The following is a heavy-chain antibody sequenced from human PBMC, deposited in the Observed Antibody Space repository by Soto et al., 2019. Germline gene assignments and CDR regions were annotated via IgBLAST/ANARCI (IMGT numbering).Heavy chain of an antibody. CDR1: GFTFSSYW. Sequence: EVQLVESGGGLVQPGGSLRLSCAASGFTFSSYWMSWVRQAPGKGLEWVANIKQDGSEKYYVDSVKGRFTISRDNAKNSLYLQMNSLRAEDTAVYYCARVRAVAPYYYYGMDVWGQGPTVTVSS. V-gene: IGHV3-7*03. D-gene: IGHD6-19*01. CDR3: ARVRAVAPYYYYGMDV. CDR2: IKQDGSEK. J-gene: IGHJ6*02.